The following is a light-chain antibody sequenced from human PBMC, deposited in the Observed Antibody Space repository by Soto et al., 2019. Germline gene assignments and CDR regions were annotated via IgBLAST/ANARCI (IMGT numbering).Light chain of an antibody. CDR3: QQYGGSPRT. CDR2: GAS. V-gene: IGKV3-20*01. CDR1: QSTSND. Sequence: EIVLTQSAGSLCLFPGEGGSLXCRASQSTSNDVVWYQQKPGQAPRHLIDGASSRAHGSPDRFSGSGSGTEFTPTISRLEPEDFAVYYGQQYGGSPRTFGQGTKVDIK. J-gene: IGKJ1*01.